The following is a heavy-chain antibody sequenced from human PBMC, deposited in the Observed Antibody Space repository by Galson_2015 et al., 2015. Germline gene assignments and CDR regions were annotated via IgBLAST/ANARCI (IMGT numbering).Heavy chain of an antibody. CDR3: ASPQYCSGGSGYHYFDD. Sequence: QSGAEVKKPGESLKISCTGSGYSFTSYWIGWVHQMPGKGLEWMGIIYPGDSDTRYSPSFQGQVTISADKSISTAYLQWSSLKASDTAMYYCASPQYCSGGSGYHYFDDWGQGTLVTVSS. CDR2: IYPGDSDT. D-gene: IGHD2-15*01. J-gene: IGHJ4*02. CDR1: GYSFTSYW. V-gene: IGHV5-51*07.